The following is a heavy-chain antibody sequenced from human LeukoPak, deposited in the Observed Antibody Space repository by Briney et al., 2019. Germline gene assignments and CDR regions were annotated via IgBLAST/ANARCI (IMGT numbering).Heavy chain of an antibody. J-gene: IGHJ6*04. CDR3: ARDSHKAYCSSTSCYCYYCGMDV. D-gene: IGHD2-2*01. V-gene: IGHV4-38-2*02. Sequence: SETLSLTCAVSGYSISSGYYWGWIRQPPGKGLEWIGSIYHSGSTYYNPSLKSRVTISVDTSKNQSSLKLSSVTAADTAVYYCARDSHKAYCSSTSCYCYYCGMDVWGKGTTVTVSS. CDR2: IYHSGST. CDR1: GYSISSGYY.